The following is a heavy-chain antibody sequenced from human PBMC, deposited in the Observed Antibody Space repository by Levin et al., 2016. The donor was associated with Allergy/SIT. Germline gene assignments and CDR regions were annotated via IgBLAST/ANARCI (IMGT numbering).Heavy chain of an antibody. V-gene: IGHV4-4*02. CDR2: IYYSGIT. J-gene: IGHJ4*02. CDR3: VRGWAPHSYHFES. D-gene: IGHD3-16*01. CDR1: GVSISENNW. Sequence: SETLSLTCAVSGVSISENNWWTWVRQPPGKGLEWIGEIYYSGITHYNPSLQSRATISVDKSKNQFSLRVNYVTAADTALYYCVRGWAPHSYHFESWGPGSLVTVSS.